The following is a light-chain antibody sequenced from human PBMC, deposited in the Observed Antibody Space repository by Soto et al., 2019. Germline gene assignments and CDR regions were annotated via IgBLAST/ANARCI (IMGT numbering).Light chain of an antibody. CDR2: SNN. V-gene: IGLV1-44*01. CDR3: AAWGDILTGV. Sequence: QSVLTQPPSASGTPGQRVTISCSGSSSNIGSNTLNWYQQLPETAPNLLIYSNNQRPSGVPDRFSGSKSGTSSSLVISGLPSDDAAYYYSAAWGDILTGVFGGGTKLTVL. J-gene: IGLJ2*01. CDR1: SSNIGSNT.